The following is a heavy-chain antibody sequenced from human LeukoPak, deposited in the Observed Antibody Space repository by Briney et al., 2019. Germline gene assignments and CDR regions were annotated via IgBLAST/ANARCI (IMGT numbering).Heavy chain of an antibody. J-gene: IGHJ6*02. V-gene: IGHV3-53*04. Sequence: PGGSLRLSCAASGFTVSSNYMSWVRQAPGKGLEWVSVIYSGGSTYYADSVKGRFTISRHNSKNTLYLQMNSLRAEDTAVYYCARDLRIAAAATKGGSNYYYYYGIDVWGQGTTVTVSS. CDR1: GFTVSSNY. D-gene: IGHD6-13*01. CDR2: IYSGGST. CDR3: ARDLRIAAAATKGGSNYYYYYGIDV.